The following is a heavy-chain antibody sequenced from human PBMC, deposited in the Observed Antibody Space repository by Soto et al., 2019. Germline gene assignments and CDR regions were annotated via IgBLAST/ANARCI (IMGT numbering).Heavy chain of an antibody. Sequence: SQTLSLTCTVSGGYISSRGYYWSCIRQHPGEGLEWIGYIYYSGSTYYNPSLKSRVTISVDTSKNQFSLKLSSVTAADTAVYYCARAYSGYDFLFDNRGQGTLVTV. D-gene: IGHD5-12*01. V-gene: IGHV4-31*03. CDR3: ARAYSGYDFLFDN. J-gene: IGHJ4*02. CDR2: IYYSGST. CDR1: GGYISSRGYY.